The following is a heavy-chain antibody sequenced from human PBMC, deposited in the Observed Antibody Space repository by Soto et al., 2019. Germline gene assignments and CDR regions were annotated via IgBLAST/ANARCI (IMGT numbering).Heavy chain of an antibody. V-gene: IGHV4-31*03. Sequence: SETLSLTCTVSGVTVSSDAYYWSWIRHHPGKGLEWIGNIYHTGSTYYSPSLKSRVVISLDTSNNQFSLTLTSVTAADTAVYYCARYRFSGNKWSKFDYWGPGTLLTVST. CDR1: GVTVSSDAYY. J-gene: IGHJ4*02. CDR3: ARYRFSGNKWSKFDY. D-gene: IGHD3-16*02. CDR2: IYHTGST.